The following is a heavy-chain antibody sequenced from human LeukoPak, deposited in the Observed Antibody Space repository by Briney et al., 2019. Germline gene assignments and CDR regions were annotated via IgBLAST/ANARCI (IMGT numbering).Heavy chain of an antibody. CDR1: GYTFTGYY. CDR3: ARAASGIRYDAFDI. J-gene: IGHJ3*02. CDR2: INPNSGGT. V-gene: IGHV1-2*02. Sequence: GASLKVSCKASGYTFTGYYMHWVRQAPGQGLEWMGWINPNSGGTNYAQKFQGRVTMTRDTSISTAYMELSRLRSDDTAVYYCARAASGIRYDAFDIWGQGTMVTVSS. D-gene: IGHD3-9*01.